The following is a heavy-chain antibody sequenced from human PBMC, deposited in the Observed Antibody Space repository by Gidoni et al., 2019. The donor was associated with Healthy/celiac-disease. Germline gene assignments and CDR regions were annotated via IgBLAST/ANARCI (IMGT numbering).Heavy chain of an antibody. V-gene: IGHV3-30*18. J-gene: IGHJ4*02. Sequence: QVQLVESGGGVVQPGRSLRLSCAASGFTFSSYGMHWVRQAPGKGLEWVAVISYDGSNKYYADSVKGRFTISRDNSKNTLYLQMNSLRAEDTAVYYCAKMEVLLWFGESAVDYWGQGTLVTVSS. D-gene: IGHD3-10*01. CDR2: ISYDGSNK. CDR1: GFTFSSYG. CDR3: AKMEVLLWFGESAVDY.